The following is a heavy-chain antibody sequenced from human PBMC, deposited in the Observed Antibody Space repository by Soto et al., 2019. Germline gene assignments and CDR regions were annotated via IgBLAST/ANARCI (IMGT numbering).Heavy chain of an antibody. Sequence: EVQLVESGGGLVQPGGSLRLSCAASGFTFSDHYMDWVRQAPGKGLEWVGRIRNRANGYTTEYAASVKGRFSISRDGSKNSLSLQMNSLETEDTAVYYCASTYGDFRDFQNWGQGTLVTVSS. CDR2: IRNRANGYTT. D-gene: IGHD4-17*01. V-gene: IGHV3-72*01. CDR3: ASTYGDFRDFQN. J-gene: IGHJ1*01. CDR1: GFTFSDHY.